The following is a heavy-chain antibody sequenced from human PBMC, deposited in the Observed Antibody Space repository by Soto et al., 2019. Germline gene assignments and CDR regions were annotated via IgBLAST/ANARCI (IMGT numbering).Heavy chain of an antibody. D-gene: IGHD3-9*01. CDR3: GRGGYYDILTGCLPPFDY. J-gene: IGHJ4*02. CDR2: IIPIFSTA. V-gene: IGHV1-69*12. CDR1: GGTFSSYA. Sequence: QVQLLQSGAEAKKPGSSVKVSCKASGGTFSSYAISWVRQAPGQGLEWMGGIIPIFSTAKYAQKFQGRVTITADESTSTAYTGLTSLSSADTAVYYCGRGGYYDILTGCLPPFDYWGQGTLVTVSS.